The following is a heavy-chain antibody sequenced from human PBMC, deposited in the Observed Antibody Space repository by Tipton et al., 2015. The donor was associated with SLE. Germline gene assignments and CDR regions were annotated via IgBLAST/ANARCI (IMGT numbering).Heavy chain of an antibody. Sequence: SLRLSCAASGFTFSNYAMSWVRQAPGKGLEWVSLISGSGGDTYYADSVKGRFTISRDNSKSTLYLQMNSLRAEDTAVYYCAKPEAVVATLGAFDIWGQGTMVTVSS. CDR3: AKPEAVVATLGAFDI. J-gene: IGHJ3*02. CDR1: GFTFSNYA. V-gene: IGHV3-23*01. D-gene: IGHD2-15*01. CDR2: ISGSGGDT.